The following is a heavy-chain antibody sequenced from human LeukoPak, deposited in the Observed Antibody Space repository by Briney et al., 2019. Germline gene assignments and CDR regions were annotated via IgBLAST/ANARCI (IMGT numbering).Heavy chain of an antibody. J-gene: IGHJ3*02. D-gene: IGHD6-13*01. Sequence: ASVKVSCKASGYTFTGYYMHWVRQAPGQGLEWMGWINPNSGGTNYAQKFQGWVTMTRDTSISTAYMELSRLRSDDTAVYYCARDGSSSSWPDAFDIWGQGTMVTVSS. V-gene: IGHV1-2*04. CDR3: ARDGSSSSWPDAFDI. CDR1: GYTFTGYY. CDR2: INPNSGGT.